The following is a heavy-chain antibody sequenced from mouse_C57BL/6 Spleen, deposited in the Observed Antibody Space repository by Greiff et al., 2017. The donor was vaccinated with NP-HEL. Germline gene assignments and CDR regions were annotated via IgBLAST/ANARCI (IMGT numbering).Heavy chain of an antibody. V-gene: IGHV6-6*01. Sequence: EVKLEESGGGLVQPGGSMKLSCAASGFTFSDAWMDWVRQSPEKGLEWVAEIRNKANNHATYYAASVKGRFTISRDDSKSSVYLQMNSLRAEDTGIYYCTSSYYSNYDWYFDVWGTGTTVTVSS. J-gene: IGHJ1*03. CDR1: GFTFSDAW. CDR3: TSSYYSNYDWYFDV. D-gene: IGHD2-5*01. CDR2: IRNKANNHAT.